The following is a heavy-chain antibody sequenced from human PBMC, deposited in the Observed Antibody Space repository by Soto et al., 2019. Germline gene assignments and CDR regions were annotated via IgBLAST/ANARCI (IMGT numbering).Heavy chain of an antibody. J-gene: IGHJ4*02. Sequence: PSETLSLTCTVSGGSISSYYWSWIRQPPGKGLEWIGYIYYSGTTDYNPSLKSRVTISVDRSKNQFSLKLNSVTAADTAVYYCARHVDSTRAYYFDYWGQGTLVTVPS. V-gene: IGHV4-59*01. CDR2: IYYSGTT. D-gene: IGHD5-18*01. CDR3: ARHVDSTRAYYFDY. CDR1: GGSISSYY.